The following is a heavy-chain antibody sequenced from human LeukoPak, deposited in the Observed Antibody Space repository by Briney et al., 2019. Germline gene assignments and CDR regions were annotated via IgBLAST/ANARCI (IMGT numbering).Heavy chain of an antibody. CDR3: ARDSGRGYSGYDDFDY. CDR1: GFTFSSYS. Sequence: GGSLRLSCAASGFTFSSYSMNWVRQAPGKGLEWVSYISSSSSTIYYADSVKGRFTISRDNAKNSLYLQMNSLRAEDTAVYYCARDSGRGYSGYDDFDYWGQGTLVTVSS. D-gene: IGHD5-12*01. J-gene: IGHJ4*02. CDR2: ISSSSSTI. V-gene: IGHV3-48*01.